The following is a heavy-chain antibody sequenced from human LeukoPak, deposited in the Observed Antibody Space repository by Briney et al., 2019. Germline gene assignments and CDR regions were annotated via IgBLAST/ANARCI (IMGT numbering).Heavy chain of an antibody. V-gene: IGHV7-4-1*02. CDR1: GGTFSSYA. D-gene: IGHD3-10*01. CDR2: INTNTGNP. Sequence: ASVKVSCKASGGTFSSYAISWVRQAPGQGLEWMGWINTNTGNPTYAQGFTGRFVFSLDTSVSTAYLQISSLKAEDTAVYYCARAFMVRGSLHFDYWGQGTLVTVSS. CDR3: ARAFMVRGSLHFDY. J-gene: IGHJ4*02.